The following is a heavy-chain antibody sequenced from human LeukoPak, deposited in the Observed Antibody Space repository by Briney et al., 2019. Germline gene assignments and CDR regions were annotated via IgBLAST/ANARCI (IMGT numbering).Heavy chain of an antibody. CDR2: INPNSGGT. CDR3: ARDLRIAARPTQNFDY. D-gene: IGHD6-6*01. CDR1: GYTFTGYY. V-gene: IGHV1-2*06. J-gene: IGHJ4*02. Sequence: ASVKVSCKASGYTFTGYYMHWVRQAPGQGLEWMGRINPNSGGTNYAQKFQGRVTMIRDTSISTAYMELSRLRSDDTAVYYCARDLRIAARPTQNFDYWGQGTLVTVSS.